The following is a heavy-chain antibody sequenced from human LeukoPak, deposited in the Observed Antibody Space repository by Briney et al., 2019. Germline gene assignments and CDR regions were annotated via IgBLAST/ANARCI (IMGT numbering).Heavy chain of an antibody. V-gene: IGHV4-34*01. CDR2: INHSGST. Sequence: SETLSLTCAVYGGSFSGYYWSWIRQPPGKGLEWIGEINHSGSTNYNPSLKSRVTISVDTSKNQFSLKLSSVTAADTAVYYCARGATYYYDSGSQGRDAFDFWGQGTMITVSS. CDR1: GGSFSGYY. J-gene: IGHJ3*01. CDR3: ARGATYYYDSGSQGRDAFDF. D-gene: IGHD3-10*01.